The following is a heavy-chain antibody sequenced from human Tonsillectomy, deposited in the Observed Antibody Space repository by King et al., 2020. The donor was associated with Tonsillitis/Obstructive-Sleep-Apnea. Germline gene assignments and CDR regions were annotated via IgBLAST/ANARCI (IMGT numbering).Heavy chain of an antibody. D-gene: IGHD2-2*01. CDR3: VYCSSTSCVGGMDV. V-gene: IGHV4-34*01. J-gene: IGHJ6*02. Sequence: VQLQQWGAGLLKPSETLSLTCAVYGVSFSGYYWSWIRQPPGKGLEWIGEINHSGSTNYNPSLKSRVTISVDTSKNQFSLKLSSVTAADTAVYYCVYCSSTSCVGGMDVWGQGTTVTVSS. CDR2: INHSGST. CDR1: GVSFSGYY.